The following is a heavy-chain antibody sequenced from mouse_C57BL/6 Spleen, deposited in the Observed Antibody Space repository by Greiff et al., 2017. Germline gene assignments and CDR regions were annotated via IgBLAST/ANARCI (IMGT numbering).Heavy chain of an antibody. CDR3: TRRGGYDGNWYAY. V-gene: IGHV1-15*01. Sequence: QVQLKQSGAELVRPGASVTLSCKASGYTFTDYEMHWVKQTPVHGLEWIGAIDPGTGGTAYNQKFKGKAILTADKSSRTAYMELRSLTSEDSAVYLCTRRGGYDGNWYAYWGQGTLVTVSA. CDR2: IDPGTGGT. D-gene: IGHD2-3*01. J-gene: IGHJ3*01. CDR1: GYTFTDYE.